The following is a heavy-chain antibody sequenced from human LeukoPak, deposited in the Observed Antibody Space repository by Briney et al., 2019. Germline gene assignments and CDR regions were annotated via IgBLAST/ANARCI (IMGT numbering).Heavy chain of an antibody. CDR1: GGTFSSYA. D-gene: IGHD3-3*01. CDR2: IIPIFGTA. J-gene: IGHJ4*02. V-gene: IGHV1-69*13. CDR3: ARAAGGYDFWSGYYGY. Sequence: GASVKVSCKASGGTFSSYAISWVRQAPGQGLEWMGGIIPIFGTANYAQKFQGRVTITADESTSTAYMELSSLRSEDTAVYYCARAAGGYDFWSGYYGYWGQGTLVTVSS.